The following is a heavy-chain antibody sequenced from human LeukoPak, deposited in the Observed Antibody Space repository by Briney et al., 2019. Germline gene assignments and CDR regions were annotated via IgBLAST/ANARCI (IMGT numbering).Heavy chain of an antibody. D-gene: IGHD2-15*01. CDR1: GYTFTSYG. V-gene: IGHV1-18*01. J-gene: IGHJ6*03. Sequence: APVKVSCKASGYTFTSYGISWVRQAPGQGLEWMGWISAYNGNTNYAQKLQGRVTMTTDTSTSTAYMELRSLRSDDTAVYYCARRRAGYCSGGSCYYMDVWGKGTTVTVSS. CDR3: ARRRAGYCSGGSCYYMDV. CDR2: ISAYNGNT.